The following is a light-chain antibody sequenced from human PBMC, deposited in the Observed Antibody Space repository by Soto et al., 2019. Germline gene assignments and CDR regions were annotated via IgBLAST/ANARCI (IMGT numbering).Light chain of an antibody. Sequence: EIVMTQSPSTLSVSPGDRATLSCRASQSVSTNLAWYQQKPGQAPRLHIYSASTRDTGIPARFSGSGSGTEFPLAISSLQSEDFALYYCQQYYNCPPRTFGPGTKVAVK. CDR2: SAS. J-gene: IGKJ3*01. CDR1: QSVSTN. CDR3: QQYYNCPPRT. V-gene: IGKV3-15*01.